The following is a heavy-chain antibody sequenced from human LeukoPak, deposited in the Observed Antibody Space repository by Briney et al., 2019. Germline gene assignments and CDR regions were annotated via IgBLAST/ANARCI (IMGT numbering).Heavy chain of an antibody. CDR3: ARDSSSFKFDY. J-gene: IGHJ4*02. Sequence: ASVKVSCTASGYTFTGYYMHWVRQAPGQGLEWMGWINPNSGGTNYAQKFQGWVTMTRDTSISTAYMELSRLRSDDTAVYYCARDSSSFKFDYWGQGTLVTVSS. CDR1: GYTFTGYY. D-gene: IGHD6-6*01. CDR2: INPNSGGT. V-gene: IGHV1-2*04.